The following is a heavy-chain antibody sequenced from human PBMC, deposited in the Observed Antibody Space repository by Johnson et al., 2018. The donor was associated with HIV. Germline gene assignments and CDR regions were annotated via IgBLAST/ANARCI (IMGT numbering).Heavy chain of an antibody. D-gene: IGHD6-19*01. CDR1: RFTFSSYG. J-gene: IGHJ3*02. Sequence: QVLLVESGGGVVQPGGSLRLSCVASRFTFSSYGMHWVRQAPGKGLEWVAVISYDGSNKYYADSLKGRFTISRDNSKNTLYLQMNSLRAEDTAVYYCAKVNRMEQWLAGGGAFDIWGQGTMVTVSS. CDR3: AKVNRMEQWLAGGGAFDI. V-gene: IGHV3-30*18. CDR2: ISYDGSNK.